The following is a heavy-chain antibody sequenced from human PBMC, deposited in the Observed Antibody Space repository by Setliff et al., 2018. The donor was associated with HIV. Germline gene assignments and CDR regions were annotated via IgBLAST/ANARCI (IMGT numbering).Heavy chain of an antibody. Sequence: VASVKVSCKASGYTFINYAMNWVRQAPGQGLEWMGWINPNSGGTNYAQKFQGWVTMTRDTSISTAYMELSRLRSDDTAVYYCARDGGRHDAFDIWGQGTMVTVSS. V-gene: IGHV1-2*04. CDR2: INPNSGGT. CDR3: ARDGGRHDAFDI. CDR1: GYTFINYA. J-gene: IGHJ3*02. D-gene: IGHD3-16*01.